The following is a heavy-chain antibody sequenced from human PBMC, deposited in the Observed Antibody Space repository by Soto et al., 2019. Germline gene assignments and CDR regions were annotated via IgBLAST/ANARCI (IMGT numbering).Heavy chain of an antibody. Sequence: QSVGSLRLSCVASGFNLNTYGIYWVRQAPGKGLQWVAQILYDGSKKHYADSVRGRFTITRDNSKNTVYLQMDSLRVDDTAMYYCVRDLALIADYWGQRTLVTVSS. J-gene: IGHJ4*02. CDR1: GFNLNTYG. V-gene: IGHV3-30*03. CDR3: VRDLALIADY. D-gene: IGHD3-16*01. CDR2: ILYDGSKK.